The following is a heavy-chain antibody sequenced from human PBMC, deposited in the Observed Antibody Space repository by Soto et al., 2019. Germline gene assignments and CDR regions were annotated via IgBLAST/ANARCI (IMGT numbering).Heavy chain of an antibody. CDR2: ISSSSSYI. CDR3: ARAMTTVTIPTNY. J-gene: IGHJ4*02. D-gene: IGHD4-17*01. CDR1: GFTFSSYS. V-gene: IGHV3-21*01. Sequence: EVQLVESGGGLVKPGGSLRLSCAASGFTFSSYSMKWVRQAPGKGLEWVSSISSSSSYIYYADSVKGRFTISRDNAKNSPYLQMNSLRAEDTAVYYCARAMTTVTIPTNYWGQGTLVTVSS.